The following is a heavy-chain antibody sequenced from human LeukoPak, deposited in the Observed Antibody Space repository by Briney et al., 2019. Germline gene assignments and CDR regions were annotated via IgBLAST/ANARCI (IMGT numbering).Heavy chain of an antibody. Sequence: GGSLRLSCAASGFTVSSNYMSWVRQAPGKGLEWVSVIYSGGSTYYADSVKGRFTISRDNSKNTLYLQMNSLRAEDTAVYYCARDYYGDYHFDYWGQGTLVTVSS. V-gene: IGHV3-66*01. CDR1: GFTVSSNY. D-gene: IGHD4-17*01. CDR2: IYSGGST. CDR3: ARDYYGDYHFDY. J-gene: IGHJ4*02.